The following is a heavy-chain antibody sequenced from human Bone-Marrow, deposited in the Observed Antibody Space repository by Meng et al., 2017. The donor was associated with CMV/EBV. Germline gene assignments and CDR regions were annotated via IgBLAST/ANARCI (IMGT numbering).Heavy chain of an antibody. V-gene: IGHV1-2*02. CDR1: GYTFTDYY. CDR2: IYPKSGGT. D-gene: IGHD4/OR15-4a*01. Sequence: ASVKVSCKASGYTFTDYYIHWVRQAPGQGLEWMGWIYPKSGGTNYAQKFQGRIIMTRETSISTAYMELSGLRSDDTAVYYCARVLLVTMVGGNWFDPWGQGTLVTGYS. CDR3: ARVLLVTMVGGNWFDP. J-gene: IGHJ5*02.